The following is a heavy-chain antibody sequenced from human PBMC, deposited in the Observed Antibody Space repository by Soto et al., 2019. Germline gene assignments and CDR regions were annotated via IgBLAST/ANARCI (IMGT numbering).Heavy chain of an antibody. V-gene: IGHV4-34*02. D-gene: IGHD3-3*01. CDR1: GGTFSGYY. CDR3: ATSALRFLEWLPSAPLDY. Sequence: QVQLQQWGAGLLKPSETLSLTCAVYGGTFSGYYWSWIRQPPGKGLEWIGEINHSGTTNYNPSLKSRVTISADTSKNQLSLKLSSVTAADTAVYYCATSALRFLEWLPSAPLDYWGQGTLVTVSS. CDR2: INHSGTT. J-gene: IGHJ4*02.